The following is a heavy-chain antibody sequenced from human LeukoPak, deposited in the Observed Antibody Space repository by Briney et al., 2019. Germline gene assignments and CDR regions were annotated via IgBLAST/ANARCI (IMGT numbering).Heavy chain of an antibody. CDR3: ASSITMVRGAIDPLGY. D-gene: IGHD3-10*01. J-gene: IGHJ4*02. Sequence: SETLSLTCTVSGYSISSGYYWGWIRQPPGKGLEWIGSIYHSGSTYYNPSLKSRVTISVDTSKNQFSLKLSSVTAADTAVYYCASSITMVRGAIDPLGYWGQGTLVTVSS. CDR2: IYHSGST. CDR1: GYSISSGYY. V-gene: IGHV4-38-2*02.